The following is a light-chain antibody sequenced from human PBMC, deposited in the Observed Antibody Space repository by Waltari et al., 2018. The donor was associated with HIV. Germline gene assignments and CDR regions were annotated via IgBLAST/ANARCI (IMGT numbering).Light chain of an antibody. CDR2: GAS. V-gene: IGKV3-15*01. Sequence: EIVLTQSPATLSVSPGERATLSCRASQSISTNLAGYQQRPGQAPRLLIYGASTRAPGIPARFSGSGSGTEFTLTISSLQSEDFAVYYCQQYNNWPPWTFGQGTKVEIK. J-gene: IGKJ1*01. CDR3: QQYNNWPPWT. CDR1: QSISTN.